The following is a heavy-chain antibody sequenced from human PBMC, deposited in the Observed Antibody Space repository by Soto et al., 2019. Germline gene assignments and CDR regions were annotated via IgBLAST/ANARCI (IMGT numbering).Heavy chain of an antibody. Sequence: PSETLSLTCTVSGGSISSGGYYWSWIRQHPGKGLEWIGYIYYSGSTYYNPSLKSRVTISVDTSKNQFSLKLSSVTAADTAVYYCARVRNNYYGSGSYLVRYYFDYWGQGTLVTVSS. CDR1: GGSISSGGYY. D-gene: IGHD3-10*01. V-gene: IGHV4-31*03. CDR3: ARVRNNYYGSGSYLVRYYFDY. CDR2: IYYSGST. J-gene: IGHJ4*02.